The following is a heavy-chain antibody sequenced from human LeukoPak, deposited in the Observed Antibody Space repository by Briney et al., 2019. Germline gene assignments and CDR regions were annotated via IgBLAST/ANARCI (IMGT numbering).Heavy chain of an antibody. Sequence: GGSLRLSCEASGFTFNTYSMNWARQAPGKGLEWVSSIDSSGGYMFYADSVKGRFIISRDNAKDSLYLQMNSLRVEDTAVYYCARALAGLDYWGQGTLVTVSS. CDR1: GFTFNTYS. CDR3: ARALAGLDY. J-gene: IGHJ4*02. V-gene: IGHV3-21*06. CDR2: IDSSGGYM.